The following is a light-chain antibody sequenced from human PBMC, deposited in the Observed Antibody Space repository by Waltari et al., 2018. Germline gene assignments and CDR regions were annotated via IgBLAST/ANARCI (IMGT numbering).Light chain of an antibody. CDR2: YDR. Sequence: SYVVTQPPSVSVAPGATATITCGGDNIGTYSVPWYPQKAGPAPVLVIFYDRDRPSGIPDRFSGSNSGNTATLTISRVEAGDEARYYCHVWHPHVDPGVFGTGTEVTVL. J-gene: IGLJ1*01. CDR1: NIGTYS. CDR3: HVWHPHVDPGV. V-gene: IGLV3-21*04.